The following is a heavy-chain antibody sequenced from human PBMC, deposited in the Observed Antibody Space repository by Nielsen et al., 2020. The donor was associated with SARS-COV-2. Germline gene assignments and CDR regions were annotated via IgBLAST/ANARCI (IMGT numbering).Heavy chain of an antibody. CDR1: GYSFTSYW. D-gene: IGHD3-22*01. CDR3: ARLRGTGYYLAS. J-gene: IGHJ4*02. Sequence: GGSLRLSCKGSGYSFTSYWISWVRQMPGKGLEWMGRIDPSDSYTNYSPSFQGQVTISADKSISTAYLQWSSLKASDTAMYYCARLRGTGYYLASWGQGTLVTVSS. V-gene: IGHV5-10-1*04. CDR2: IDPSDSYT.